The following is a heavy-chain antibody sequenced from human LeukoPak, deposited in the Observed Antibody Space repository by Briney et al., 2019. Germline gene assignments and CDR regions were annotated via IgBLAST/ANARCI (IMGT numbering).Heavy chain of an antibody. CDR3: ARVWVYLDY. CDR2: ISSSGSTI. Sequence: GGSLRLSCAASGFTFGSYEMNWVRQAPGKGLERVSYISSSGSTIYYADSVKGRFTISRDNAKNSLYLQMNSLRAEDTAVYYCARVWVYLDYWGQGTLVTVSS. D-gene: IGHD3-10*01. J-gene: IGHJ4*02. V-gene: IGHV3-48*03. CDR1: GFTFGSYE.